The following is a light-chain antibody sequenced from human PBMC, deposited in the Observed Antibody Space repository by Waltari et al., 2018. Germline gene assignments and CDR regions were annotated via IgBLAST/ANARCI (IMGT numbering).Light chain of an antibody. V-gene: IGKV1-5*01. CDR2: DAS. Sequence: DIQMTQSPSTLCASVGDRVTITCRASQSISNWVAWYQQKPGKAPNLLISDASTLQSGVPSRFSGSGSGTEFTLTISSLQPDDFATYYCQQYNVYSPFTFGPGTKVDIK. CDR3: QQYNVYSPFT. CDR1: QSISNW. J-gene: IGKJ3*01.